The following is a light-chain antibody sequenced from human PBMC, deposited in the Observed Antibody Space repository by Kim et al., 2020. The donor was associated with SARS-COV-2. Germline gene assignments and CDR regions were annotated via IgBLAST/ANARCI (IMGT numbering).Light chain of an antibody. CDR2: GAS. CDR1: QSVTSN. J-gene: IGKJ4*01. Sequence: VSPGERAALSCRTSQSVTSNLAWYQQKPGQAPRLLIYGASTRATGIPARFSGSGSGTEFTLTISSLQSEDFAVYYCQQYSIWPRGFGGGTKVDIK. V-gene: IGKV3-15*01. CDR3: QQYSIWPRG.